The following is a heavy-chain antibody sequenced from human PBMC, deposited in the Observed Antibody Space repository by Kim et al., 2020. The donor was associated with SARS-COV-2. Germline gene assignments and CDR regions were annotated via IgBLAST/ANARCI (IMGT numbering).Heavy chain of an antibody. V-gene: IGHV3-7*01. Sequence: GGSLRLSCVDSGFSFSSYWMSWVRQAPGKALEWVANIRQDGGLKNYLDSVNGRFTISRDNAKNSVYLEMSSLRVEDTAVYFCARDLPWGYFDLWGRGTLSLSPQ. CDR2: IRQDGGLK. D-gene: IGHD3-16*01. CDR3: ARDLPWGYFDL. CDR1: GFSFSSYW. J-gene: IGHJ2*01.